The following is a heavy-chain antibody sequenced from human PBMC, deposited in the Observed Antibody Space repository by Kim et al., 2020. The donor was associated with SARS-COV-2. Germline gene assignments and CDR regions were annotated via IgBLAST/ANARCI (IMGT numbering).Heavy chain of an antibody. CDR2: IDSGGGNI. D-gene: IGHD4-17*01. J-gene: IGHJ4*02. Sequence: GGSLRLSCVASGFTFSNYEMNWVRQTPGKGLEWISYIDSGGGNIHYADAVKGRFTISRDDAKNSLYLQMNSLRAEDTAVYHCARWDAVKTSIDYWGQGTLVTVSS. CDR3: ARWDAVKTSIDY. V-gene: IGHV3-48*03. CDR1: GFTFSNYE.